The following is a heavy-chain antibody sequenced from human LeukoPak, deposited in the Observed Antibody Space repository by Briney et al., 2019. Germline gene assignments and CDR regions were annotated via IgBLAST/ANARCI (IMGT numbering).Heavy chain of an antibody. CDR2: IYTSGST. J-gene: IGHJ2*01. CDR3: AGASIAVAGSYDL. CDR1: GGSISSGSYY. V-gene: IGHV4-61*02. D-gene: IGHD6-19*01. Sequence: SETLSLTCTVSGGSISSGSYYWSWIRQPAGKGLEWIGRIYTSGSTNYNPSLKSRVTILVDKSKNQFSLKLSSVTAADTAVYYCAGASIAVAGSYDLWGRGTLVTVSS.